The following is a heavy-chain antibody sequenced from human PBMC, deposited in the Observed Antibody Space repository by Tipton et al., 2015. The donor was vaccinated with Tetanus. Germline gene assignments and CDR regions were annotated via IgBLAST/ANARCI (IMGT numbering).Heavy chain of an antibody. CDR1: GGSLRSSDYY. D-gene: IGHD2-2*01. V-gene: IGHV4-39*07. CDR2: VSYSGRT. Sequence: LRLSCIVSGGSLRSSDYYGAWVRQSPVKGLEWIGSVSYSGRTYYNPSLKSRVAISMDTSKNQISLKLSSVTAADTAVYYCARRSYCSSSRCFDAFDLWGQGTMVTVSS. CDR3: ARRSYCSSSRCFDAFDL. J-gene: IGHJ3*01.